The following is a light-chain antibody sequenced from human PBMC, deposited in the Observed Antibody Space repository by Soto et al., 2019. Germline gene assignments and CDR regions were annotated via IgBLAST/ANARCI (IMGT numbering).Light chain of an antibody. CDR3: CSYVGRNTYV. J-gene: IGLJ1*01. CDR2: DVS. Sequence: QSALTQPRSASGSPGQSITISCTGTSSDVGGYNYVSWYQQHPAKAPKLITFDVSKRPSGVPNRFSGSKSGNTASLTISGLRAEDEADYYCCSYVGRNTYVFGTGTKLTVL. CDR1: SSDVGGYNY. V-gene: IGLV2-11*01.